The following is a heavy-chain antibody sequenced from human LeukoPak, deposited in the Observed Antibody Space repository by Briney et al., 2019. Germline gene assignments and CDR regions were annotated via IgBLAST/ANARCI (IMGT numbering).Heavy chain of an antibody. D-gene: IGHD3-22*01. CDR2: INQSGST. CDR1: GGSFSGYY. CDR3: ASDYYDSSGYKRYYYYYMDV. V-gene: IGHV4-34*01. J-gene: IGHJ6*03. Sequence: KPSETLSLTCAVYGGSFSGYYWSWIRQPPGKGLEWIGEINQSGSTNYNPSLKSRVTISVDTSKNQFSLKLSSVTAADTAVYYCASDYYDSSGYKRYYYYYMDVWGKGTTVTVSS.